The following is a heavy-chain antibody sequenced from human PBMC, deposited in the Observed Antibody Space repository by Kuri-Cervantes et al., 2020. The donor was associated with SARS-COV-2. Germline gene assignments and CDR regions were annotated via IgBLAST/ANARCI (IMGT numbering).Heavy chain of an antibody. CDR3: ARDLSSGLWAFDY. Sequence: GGSLRLSCAASGFTFSSYDMNWVRQAPGKGLEWVSYISSSSSTIYYADSVKGRFTISRDNAKNSLYLQMNSLRAEDMAVYYCARDLSSGLWAFDYWGQGTLVTVSS. D-gene: IGHD5-18*01. CDR1: GFTFSSYD. J-gene: IGHJ4*02. CDR2: ISSSSSTI. V-gene: IGHV3-48*01.